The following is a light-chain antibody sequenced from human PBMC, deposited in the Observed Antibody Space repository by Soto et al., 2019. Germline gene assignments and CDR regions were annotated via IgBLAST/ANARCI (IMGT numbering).Light chain of an antibody. CDR2: DVS. CDR1: SSDVGGYNY. CDR3: SSYASSSTYV. J-gene: IGLJ1*01. Sequence: QSALTQPASVSGSPGQSITISCTGTSSDVGGYNYVSWYQQHPGKPPKLMIYDVSNQPSGVSNRFSGSKSGNTASLTISGLQAEDEADYYCSSYASSSTYVFGTGTQLTVL. V-gene: IGLV2-14*01.